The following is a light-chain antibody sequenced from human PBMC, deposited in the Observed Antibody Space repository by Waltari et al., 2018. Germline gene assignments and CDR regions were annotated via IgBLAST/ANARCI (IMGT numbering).Light chain of an antibody. Sequence: QSALTQPASVSGSPGQSITVSFPGPSRDLGQSILFSLYQQHPGKAPKLIMYEVSERPSGVSERFSGSKSGNTASLTISGLQAEDEGDYYCCAFAGSSMSMVFGGGTKLTVL. CDR3: CAFAGSSMSMV. CDR2: EVS. J-gene: IGLJ2*01. V-gene: IGLV2-23*02. CDR1: SRDLGQSIL.